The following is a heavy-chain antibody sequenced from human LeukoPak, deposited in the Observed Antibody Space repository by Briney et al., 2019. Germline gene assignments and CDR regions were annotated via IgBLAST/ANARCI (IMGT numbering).Heavy chain of an antibody. J-gene: IGHJ3*02. CDR2: ISDSDDNT. Sequence: GGSLRLSCAASGFTFSSYAMSWVRQAPGKGLEWVSGISDSDDNTYYADSVKGRFTISRDDSNNTLFLQMNSLRAEDTAIYFCAKDRYCSGGNCYSAFDIWGQGTMVTVFS. V-gene: IGHV3-23*01. D-gene: IGHD2-15*01. CDR1: GFTFSSYA. CDR3: AKDRYCSGGNCYSAFDI.